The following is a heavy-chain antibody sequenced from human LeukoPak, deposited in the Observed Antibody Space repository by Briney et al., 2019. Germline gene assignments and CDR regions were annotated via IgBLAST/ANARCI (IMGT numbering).Heavy chain of an antibody. Sequence: SETLSLTCTVSGGSISSYYWSWLRQPPGKGLEWVGYIFYTGSTNYNPSLKSRVTISVDTSKNQFSLKLSSVTAADLAVYYCARKAYCGGDCYDDAFDIWGQGTMVTVSS. D-gene: IGHD2-21*02. J-gene: IGHJ3*02. CDR1: GGSISSYY. CDR2: IFYTGST. V-gene: IGHV4-59*08. CDR3: ARKAYCGGDCYDDAFDI.